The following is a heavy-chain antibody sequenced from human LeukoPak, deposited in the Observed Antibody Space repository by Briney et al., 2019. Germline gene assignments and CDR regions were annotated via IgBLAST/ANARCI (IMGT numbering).Heavy chain of an antibody. V-gene: IGHV1-18*01. CDR1: GYTFTTYG. J-gene: IGHJ4*02. Sequence: ASVKVSSTASGYTFTTYGISWVRQAPGQGREWMGWISAYNGNTNYAQKLQGRVTMTTDTSTSTAYMELRSLRSDDTAVYYCASTSYYYDSSGYYYWGQGTLVTVSS. D-gene: IGHD3-22*01. CDR2: ISAYNGNT. CDR3: ASTSYYYDSSGYYY.